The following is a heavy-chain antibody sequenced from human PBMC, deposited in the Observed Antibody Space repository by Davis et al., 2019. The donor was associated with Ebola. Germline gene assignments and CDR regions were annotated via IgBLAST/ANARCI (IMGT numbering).Heavy chain of an antibody. J-gene: IGHJ4*02. D-gene: IGHD5-12*01. CDR2: INRDESGT. Sequence: GESLKISCAASGFTFSNYWMYWLRQAPGKGLVWVSRINRDESGTTYADSVKGRFTISRDNAKNMLYLQMDSLRVEDTAVYYCARYNSAYERADLDYWGQGTLVTVSS. CDR1: GFTFSNYW. CDR3: ARYNSAYERADLDY. V-gene: IGHV3-74*01.